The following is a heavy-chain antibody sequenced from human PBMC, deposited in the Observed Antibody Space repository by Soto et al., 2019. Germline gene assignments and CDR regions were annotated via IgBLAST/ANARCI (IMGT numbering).Heavy chain of an antibody. CDR3: AREPYYDFWSAYMYYFDY. CDR2: ISSSSSYI. Sequence: PWGSLRISCASSGFTFSSYSMNWVRQAPGKGLEWVSSISSSSSYIYYADSVKGRFTISRDNAKNSLYLQMNSLRAEDTAVYYCAREPYYDFWSAYMYYFDYWGQGTLVTVSS. V-gene: IGHV3-21*01. CDR1: GFTFSSYS. D-gene: IGHD3-3*01. J-gene: IGHJ4*02.